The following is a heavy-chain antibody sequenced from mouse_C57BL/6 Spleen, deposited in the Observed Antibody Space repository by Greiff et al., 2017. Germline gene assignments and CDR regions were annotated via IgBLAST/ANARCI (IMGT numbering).Heavy chain of an antibody. D-gene: IGHD2-4*01. Sequence: QVQLKQPGAELVKPGASVKLSCKASGYTFTSYWMHWVKQRPGRGLEWIGRIDPNSGGTKYNEKFKSKATLTVDQPSSTAYMQRSRLTSEDSAVYYCARDYDYDSWFAYWGQGTLVTVSA. V-gene: IGHV1-72*01. CDR3: ARDYDYDSWFAY. CDR2: IDPNSGGT. J-gene: IGHJ3*01. CDR1: GYTFTSYW.